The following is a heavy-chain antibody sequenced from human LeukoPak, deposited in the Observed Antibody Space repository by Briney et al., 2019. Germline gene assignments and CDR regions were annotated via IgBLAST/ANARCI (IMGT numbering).Heavy chain of an antibody. Sequence: GGSLRLSCAASGFTFSSYSMNWVRQAPGKGLEWVSHISSSSSTIYYADSVKGRFTISRDNAKNSLYLQMNSLRAEDTAVYYCARERITMVRGVMRYFDYWGQGTLVTVSS. CDR1: GFTFSSYS. CDR2: ISSSSSTI. V-gene: IGHV3-48*04. CDR3: ARERITMVRGVMRYFDY. J-gene: IGHJ4*02. D-gene: IGHD3-10*01.